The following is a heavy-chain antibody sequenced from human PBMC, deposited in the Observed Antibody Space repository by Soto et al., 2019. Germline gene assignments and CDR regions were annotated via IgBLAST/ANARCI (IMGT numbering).Heavy chain of an antibody. CDR2: ISRSSTGI. J-gene: IGHJ6*01. Sequence: EVQLVESGGGLVQPGGSLRLSCAASGFTFSLYSMSWVRQAPGKGLEWVAYISRSSTGIHYADSVKGRFTISRDDVTKSMHLQMNSLGDGDTAVYYCARAVTWGLDVWGQGTTVSISS. D-gene: IGHD3-10*01. V-gene: IGHV3-48*02. CDR1: GFTFSLYS. CDR3: ARAVTWGLDV.